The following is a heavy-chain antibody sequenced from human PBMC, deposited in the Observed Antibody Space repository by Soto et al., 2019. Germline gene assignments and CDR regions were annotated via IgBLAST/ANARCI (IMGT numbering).Heavy chain of an antibody. Sequence: QVQLVQSGAEVKKPGSSVKVSCKASGGTFSSYAISWVRQAPGQGLEWMGGIIPVFGTANYAQKFQGRVTITADESTSIAYMELSSLRSEDTVVYYCARETAIAARPRTSNWFDPWGQGTLVTVSS. J-gene: IGHJ5*02. CDR3: ARETAIAARPRTSNWFDP. D-gene: IGHD6-6*01. CDR2: IIPVFGTA. V-gene: IGHV1-69*01. CDR1: GGTFSSYA.